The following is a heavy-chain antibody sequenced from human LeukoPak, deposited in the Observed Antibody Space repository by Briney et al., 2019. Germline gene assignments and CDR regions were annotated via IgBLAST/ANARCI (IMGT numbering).Heavy chain of an antibody. J-gene: IGHJ5*02. V-gene: IGHV4-4*02. CDR1: GGSISSSNW. Sequence: SETLSLTCAVSGGSISSSNWWSWVRQPPGKGLEWIGEIYHSGSANYNPSLKSRVTISVDTSKNQFSLKLSSVTAADTAVYYCARDLGGYSYASWFDPWGQGTLVTVSS. CDR2: IYHSGSA. D-gene: IGHD5-18*01. CDR3: ARDLGGYSYASWFDP.